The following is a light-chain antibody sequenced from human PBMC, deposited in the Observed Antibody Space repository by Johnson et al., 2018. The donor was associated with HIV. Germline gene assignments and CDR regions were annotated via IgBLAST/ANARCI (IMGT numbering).Light chain of an antibody. CDR1: SSNIGNNY. Sequence: QSVLTQPPSVSAAPGQKVTIPCSGSSSNIGNNYASWYQQVPGTAPKLLIYDNHKRPSGIPDRFSGSKSGTSATLGITGLQTGDEADYYCGTWDTSPGAQYGFGSGTKVTVL. CDR2: DNH. J-gene: IGLJ1*01. CDR3: GTWDTSPGAQYG. V-gene: IGLV1-51*01.